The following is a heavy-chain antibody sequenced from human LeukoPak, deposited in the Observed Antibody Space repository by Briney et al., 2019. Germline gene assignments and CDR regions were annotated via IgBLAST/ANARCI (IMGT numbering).Heavy chain of an antibody. CDR2: ISGSGGST. V-gene: IGHV3-23*01. Sequence: GGSLRLSCAASGFTFSSYAMSWVRQAPGKGLEWVSAISGSGGSTYYADSVKGRFTISRDNSKNTLYLQMNSLRAEDTAVYYCARDNGRDGYNPWGQGTLVTVSS. CDR1: GFTFSSYA. D-gene: IGHD5-24*01. CDR3: ARDNGRDGYNP. J-gene: IGHJ5*02.